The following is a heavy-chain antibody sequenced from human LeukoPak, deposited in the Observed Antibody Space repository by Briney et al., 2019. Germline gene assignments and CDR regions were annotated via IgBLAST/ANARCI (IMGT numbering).Heavy chain of an antibody. CDR1: GYTFTVYY. CDR3: ARWDGYSSSPDY. CDR2: INPNSGDT. V-gene: IGHV1-2*02. J-gene: IGHJ4*02. D-gene: IGHD6-13*01. Sequence: RASVKVSCKASGYTFTVYYMHWVRPAPGQGLEWMGWINPNSGDTDYAQKFQGRVTMTRDTSISATYMEVSRLRSDDTAVYYCARWDGYSSSPDYWGQGTLVTVSS.